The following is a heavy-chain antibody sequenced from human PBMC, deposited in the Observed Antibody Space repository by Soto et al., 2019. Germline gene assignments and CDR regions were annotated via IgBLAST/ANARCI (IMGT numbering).Heavy chain of an antibody. Sequence: EVRLVESGGGLVQPGGSLRLSCVASGFTFSTYWMAWVRQAPGKGLEWVANIKQDGSEKYYVDSVKGRFTISRDNAKSSLYLQMNSLRAEDTAVYYCARGFVTDSWGQGALVTVSS. CDR3: ARGFVTDS. CDR1: GFTFSTYW. J-gene: IGHJ4*02. D-gene: IGHD3-3*01. CDR2: IKQDGSEK. V-gene: IGHV3-7*01.